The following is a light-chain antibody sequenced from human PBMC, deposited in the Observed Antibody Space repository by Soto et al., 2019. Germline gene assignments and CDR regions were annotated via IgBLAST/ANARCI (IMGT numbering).Light chain of an antibody. J-gene: IGLJ3*02. CDR3: QSYDSSLSGWM. V-gene: IGLV1-40*01. Sequence: QSVLTQPPSVSGAPGQRVTISCTGSSSNIGAVYDVHWYQQLPGTAPKLLISGNSNRPSGVPDRFSGSKSGTSASLAITGLQAEDEADYYCQSYDSSLSGWMFGGGTKLTVL. CDR1: SSNIGAVYD. CDR2: GNS.